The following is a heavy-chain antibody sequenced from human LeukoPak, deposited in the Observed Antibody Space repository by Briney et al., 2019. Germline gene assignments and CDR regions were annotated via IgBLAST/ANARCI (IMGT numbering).Heavy chain of an antibody. D-gene: IGHD6-19*01. CDR2: TSYDGSNK. V-gene: IGHV3-30-3*01. Sequence: GGSLRLSCAASGVTFSSYAMHWVRQAPGKGLEWVAVTSYDGSNKYYADSVKGRFTISRDNSKNTLYLQMNSLRAEDTAVYYCARDNRGSIAVAGTFDYWGQGTLVTVSS. CDR1: GVTFSSYA. J-gene: IGHJ4*02. CDR3: ARDNRGSIAVAGTFDY.